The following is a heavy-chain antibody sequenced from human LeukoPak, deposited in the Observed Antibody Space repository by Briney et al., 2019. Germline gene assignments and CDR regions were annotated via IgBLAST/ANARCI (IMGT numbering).Heavy chain of an antibody. J-gene: IGHJ4*02. D-gene: IGHD3-3*01. CDR2: ISGSGGST. Sequence: PGGSLRLSCAASGFTFSSYAMSWVRQAPGKGLEWVSAISGSGGSTYHADSVKGRFTISRDNSKNTLYLQMNSLRAEDTAVYYCAKDRGLGSITIFGVVITNYFDYWGQGTLVTVSS. CDR1: GFTFSSYA. CDR3: AKDRGLGSITIFGVVITNYFDY. V-gene: IGHV3-23*01.